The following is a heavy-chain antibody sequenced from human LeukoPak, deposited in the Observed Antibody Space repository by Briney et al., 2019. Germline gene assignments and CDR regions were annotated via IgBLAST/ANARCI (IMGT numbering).Heavy chain of an antibody. CDR3: AREVYRGAWFDP. D-gene: IGHD5/OR15-5a*01. CDR1: SGSITSYY. J-gene: IGHJ5*02. Sequence: YPSETLSLTCTVSSGSITSYYWNWIRQPPGKGLEWIGYIYYSGSTNYNPSLKSRVTISVDTSKYQFSLKLSSVTAADTAVYYCAREVYRGAWFDPWGQGTLVTVSS. CDR2: IYYSGST. V-gene: IGHV4-59*01.